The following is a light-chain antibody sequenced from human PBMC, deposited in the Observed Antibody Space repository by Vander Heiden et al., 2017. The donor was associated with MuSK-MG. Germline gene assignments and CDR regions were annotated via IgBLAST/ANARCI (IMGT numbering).Light chain of an antibody. CDR1: SSDVGGYNY. V-gene: IGLV2-11*01. CDR3: CSYAGSYTYV. J-gene: IGLJ1*01. CDR2: DIN. Sequence: QSALTQPRSVSGSPGPSVPISCTGTSSDVGGYNYVSWYQQYPGKAPKLMIYDINERPSGVPDRFSGSTSANTASLTISGLQAEDEAEYYCCSYAGSYTYVFGTGTKVTVL.